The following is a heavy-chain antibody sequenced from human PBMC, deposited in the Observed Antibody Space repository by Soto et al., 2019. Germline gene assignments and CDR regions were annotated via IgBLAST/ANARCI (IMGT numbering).Heavy chain of an antibody. V-gene: IGHV5-51*01. J-gene: IGHJ6*02. CDR2: IYPGDSDT. D-gene: IGHD2-15*01. Sequence: PGESLKISCKGSGYSFTSYWIGWVRQMPGKGLEWMGIIYPGDSDTRYSPSFQGQVTISADKSISTAYLQWSSLKASDTAMYYCARHMSAAGYCSGACCQNFYGMDVWGHGTTFTVSS. CDR1: GYSFTSYW. CDR3: ARHMSAAGYCSGACCQNFYGMDV.